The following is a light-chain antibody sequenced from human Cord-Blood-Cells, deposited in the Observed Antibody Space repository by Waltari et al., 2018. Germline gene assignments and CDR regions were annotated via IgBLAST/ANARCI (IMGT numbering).Light chain of an antibody. CDR3: AAWDDSLSGWV. CDR1: RSNIGSNY. Sequence: QSVLTPPPSASGTPGPRVTISCSGSRSNIGSNYVYWYQQLPGTAPKLLSYRNNQRPSGVPDRFSGSKSGTSASLAISGLRSEDEADYYCAAWDDSLSGWVFGGGTKLTVL. J-gene: IGLJ3*02. V-gene: IGLV1-47*01. CDR2: RNN.